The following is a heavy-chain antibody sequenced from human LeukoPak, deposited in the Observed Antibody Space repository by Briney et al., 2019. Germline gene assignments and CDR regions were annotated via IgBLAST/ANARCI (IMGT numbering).Heavy chain of an antibody. D-gene: IGHD6-13*01. J-gene: IGHJ6*02. CDR1: GYTFSTYG. CDR3: ARDGMEDVRHSSNWLVRYNYYGMDV. V-gene: IGHV1-18*01. CDR2: ISAYNGNT. Sequence: SVTVSCMAFGYTFSTYGISWVRQAPGQGLEWIAWISAYNGNTNYLQELQDRITLTRDTSTTTVYMELTGLRSDDTAVYYCARDGMEDVRHSSNWLVRYNYYGMDVWGQGTTVTVSS.